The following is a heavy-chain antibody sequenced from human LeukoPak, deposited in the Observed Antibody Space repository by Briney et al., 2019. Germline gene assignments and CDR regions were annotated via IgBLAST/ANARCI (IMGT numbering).Heavy chain of an antibody. CDR3: ARDPESSSFDL. CDR1: GLSFSTYW. D-gene: IGHD6-13*01. V-gene: IGHV3-7*01. CDR2: IDQGGSVR. J-gene: IGHJ4*02. Sequence: GGSLRLSCAASGLSFSTYWMSWVRQTPEKGLEFVANIDQGGSVRNYMDSLKGRCTISRDNAKKSLYLEINSLRADDTAVYYCARDPESSSFDLWGRGALVTVSS.